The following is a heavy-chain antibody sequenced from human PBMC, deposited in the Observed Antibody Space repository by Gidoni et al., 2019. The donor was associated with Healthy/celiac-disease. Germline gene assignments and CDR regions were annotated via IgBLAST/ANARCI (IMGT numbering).Heavy chain of an antibody. D-gene: IGHD4-17*01. Sequence: QVTLKESGPVLVKPTETLTLTCTVSVFSLSNARMGVSWIRQPTGKALEWLAHIFSNDEKSYSTSLKSRLTISKDTSKSQVVLTMTNMDPVDTATYYCARTGNYGEHTLDYWGQGTLVTVSS. CDR2: IFSNDEK. J-gene: IGHJ4*02. CDR1: VFSLSNARMG. V-gene: IGHV2-26*01. CDR3: ARTGNYGEHTLDY.